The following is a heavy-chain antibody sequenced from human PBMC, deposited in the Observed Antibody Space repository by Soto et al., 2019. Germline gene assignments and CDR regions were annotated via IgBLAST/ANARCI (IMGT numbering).Heavy chain of an antibody. Sequence: GESLKISCKGSGYTFTTYWIAWVRQMPGKGLEWMGRIDPSDSYTNYSPSFQGHVTISADKSVGTAFLQWSSLTASDTAMYYCARRMKMAADAPSYHYSMVVWRQGTTVTVAS. CDR2: IDPSDSYT. CDR3: ARRMKMAADAPSYHYSMVV. V-gene: IGHV5-10-1*01. CDR1: GYTFTTYW. J-gene: IGHJ6*02. D-gene: IGHD6-13*01.